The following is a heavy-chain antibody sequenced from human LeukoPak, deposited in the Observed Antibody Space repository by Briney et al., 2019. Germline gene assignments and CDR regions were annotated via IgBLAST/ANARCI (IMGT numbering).Heavy chain of an antibody. CDR2: IYYSGST. D-gene: IGHD3-3*01. CDR3: ARDRSNYYNDAFDI. CDR1: GGSISSYY. Sequence: SETLSLTCSVSGGSISSYYWSWIRQPPGKGLEWIGYIYYSGSTNYNPSLKSRVTISVDTSKNQFSLKLSSVTAADTAVYYCARDRSNYYNDAFDIWGQGTMVTVSS. J-gene: IGHJ3*02. V-gene: IGHV4-59*01.